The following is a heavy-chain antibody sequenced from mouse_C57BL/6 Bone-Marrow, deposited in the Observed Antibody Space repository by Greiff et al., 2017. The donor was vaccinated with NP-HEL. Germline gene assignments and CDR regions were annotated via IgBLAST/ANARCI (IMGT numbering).Heavy chain of an antibody. V-gene: IGHV1-4*01. CDR1: GYTFTSYT. D-gene: IGHD1-1*01. CDR2: INPSSGYT. Sequence: QVQLQQSGAELARPGASVKMSCKASGYTFTSYTMHWVKQRPGQGLEWIGYINPSSGYTKYNQKFKDKATLTADKSSTTAYMQLSSLTSEDSAVYYCARRNYYGSSYGFGYAMDYWGQGTAVTVSS. J-gene: IGHJ4*01. CDR3: ARRNYYGSSYGFGYAMDY.